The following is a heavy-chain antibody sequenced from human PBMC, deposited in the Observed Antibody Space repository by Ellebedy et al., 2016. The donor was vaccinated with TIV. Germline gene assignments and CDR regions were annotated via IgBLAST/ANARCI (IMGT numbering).Heavy chain of an antibody. Sequence: GESLKISXKGSGYSFISYWIGWVRQMPGQGLEWMGIIYPGDSDTRYSPSFQGQVTISADKSISTAYLQWSSLKASDTAMYYRARSVGAGWSLDAFDIWGQGTMVTVSS. CDR3: ARSVGAGWSLDAFDI. J-gene: IGHJ3*02. CDR2: IYPGDSDT. CDR1: GYSFISYW. V-gene: IGHV5-51*01. D-gene: IGHD1-26*01.